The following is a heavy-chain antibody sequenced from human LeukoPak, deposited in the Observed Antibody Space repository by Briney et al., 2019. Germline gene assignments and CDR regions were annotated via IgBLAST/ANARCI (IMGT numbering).Heavy chain of an antibody. J-gene: IGHJ6*02. Sequence: GGSLRLSCAASGFTFSSYAMSWVRQAPGKGLEWVSAISGSGGSTYYADSVKGRFTISRDNSKNTLYLQMNSLRAEDTAVYYCAKGSSSGLWSYYYGMDVWGQGTTVTVSS. CDR3: AKGSSSGLWSYYYGMDV. CDR2: ISGSGGST. CDR1: GFTFSSYA. V-gene: IGHV3-23*01. D-gene: IGHD6-13*01.